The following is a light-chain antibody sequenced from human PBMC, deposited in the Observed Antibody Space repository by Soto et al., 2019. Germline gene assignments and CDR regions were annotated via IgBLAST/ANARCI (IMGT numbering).Light chain of an antibody. CDR2: GAS. V-gene: IGKV3-20*01. Sequence: EIVLTQSPVTLSLSPGERATLSCRASQSVSSSYLAWYQQKPGQAPRLLIYGASSRATGIPDKFSGSGSGTHFTLTISRLEPEDFAVYYCQHYGSSPPGTFGQVTKMEIK. CDR1: QSVSSSY. J-gene: IGKJ1*01. CDR3: QHYGSSPPGT.